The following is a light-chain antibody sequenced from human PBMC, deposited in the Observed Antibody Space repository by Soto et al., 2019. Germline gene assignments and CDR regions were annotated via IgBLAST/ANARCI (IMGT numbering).Light chain of an antibody. CDR1: QSVSSN. CDR2: GAS. V-gene: IGKV3-15*01. J-gene: IGKJ1*01. Sequence: EIVMTQSRPRLSGSPLERSTLSCRASQSVSSNLAWYQQKPGQAPRLLIYGASTRATGIPARFSGSGSGTEFTLTISSLQSEDFAVYYCQQYNNWLRTFGQGTKVDIK. CDR3: QQYNNWLRT.